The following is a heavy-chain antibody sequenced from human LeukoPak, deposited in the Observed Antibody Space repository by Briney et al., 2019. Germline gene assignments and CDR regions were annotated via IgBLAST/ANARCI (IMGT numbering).Heavy chain of an antibody. D-gene: IGHD6-19*01. CDR2: ISSSSSYI. V-gene: IGHV3-21*01. Sequence: PGGSLRLSCAASGFTSSSYSMNWVRQAPGKGLEWVSSISSSSSYIYYADSVKGRFTISRDNAKNSLYLQMNSLRAEDTAVYYCARSIAVAGTVCWGQGTLVTVSS. CDR1: GFTSSSYS. J-gene: IGHJ4*02. CDR3: ARSIAVAGTVC.